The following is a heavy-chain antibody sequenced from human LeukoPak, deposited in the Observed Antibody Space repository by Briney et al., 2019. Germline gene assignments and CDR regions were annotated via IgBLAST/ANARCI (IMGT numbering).Heavy chain of an antibody. CDR2: IYYSGST. CDR3: ARLPVQGWSHLRSYYYYYMDV. J-gene: IGHJ6*03. Sequence: SETLSLTCTVSGGSISSYYWSWIRQPPGKGLEWIGYIYYSGSTNYNPSLKSRVTISVDTSKNQFSLKLSSVTAADTAVYYCARLPVQGWSHLRSYYYYYMDVWGKGTTVTVSS. V-gene: IGHV4-59*12. CDR1: GGSISSYY. D-gene: IGHD3-10*01.